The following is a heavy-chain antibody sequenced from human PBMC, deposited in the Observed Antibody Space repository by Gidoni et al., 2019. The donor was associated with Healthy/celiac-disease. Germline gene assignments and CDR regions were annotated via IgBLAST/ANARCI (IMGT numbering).Heavy chain of an antibody. CDR3: ARHKQQLVLRGAIKNYYYYYGMDV. Sequence: QVQLQESGPGLVKPSETLSLTCTVSGGSISSYSWSWIRQPPGKGLEWIGYIYYSGSTNYNPSHKSRVTISVDTSKNQFSLKLSSVTAADTAVYYCARHKQQLVLRGAIKNYYYYYGMDVWGQGTTVTVSS. V-gene: IGHV4-59*08. CDR2: IYYSGST. J-gene: IGHJ6*02. D-gene: IGHD6-13*01. CDR1: GGSISSYS.